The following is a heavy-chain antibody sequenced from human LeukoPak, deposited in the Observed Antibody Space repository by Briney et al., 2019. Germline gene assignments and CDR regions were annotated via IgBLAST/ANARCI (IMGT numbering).Heavy chain of an antibody. V-gene: IGHV3-7*01. CDR1: GFTFSDYW. J-gene: IGHJ4*02. CDR2: IKQDGSEK. CDR3: AGSALDY. Sequence: GGSLRLSCVVSGFTFSDYWMSWVRQAPGKGLEWVANIKQDGSEKYYVDSVKGRFTISRDNAKKSLFLQMNGLRAEDTAVYYCAGSALDYWGQGTLVTVSS.